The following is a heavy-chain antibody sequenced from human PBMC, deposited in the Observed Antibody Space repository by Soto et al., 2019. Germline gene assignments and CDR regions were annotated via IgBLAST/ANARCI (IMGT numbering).Heavy chain of an antibody. Sequence: QVHLVQSGAEVKKPGASVKVSCKASGYTFTSYGITWVRQAPGQGLEWMGWISAHNGNTDYAQKLQGRVIVTRDTPTSTAYMELRSLISDDTAVYYCARGRYGDYWGQGALVTVS. D-gene: IGHD1-1*01. CDR2: ISAHNGNT. J-gene: IGHJ4*02. CDR1: GYTFTSYG. V-gene: IGHV1-18*01. CDR3: ARGRYGDY.